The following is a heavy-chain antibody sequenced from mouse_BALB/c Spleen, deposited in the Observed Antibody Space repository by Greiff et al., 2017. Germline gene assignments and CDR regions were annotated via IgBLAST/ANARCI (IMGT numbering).Heavy chain of an antibody. J-gene: IGHJ4*01. CDR2: IYPSDSYT. V-gene: IGHV1-69*02. CDR3: TRGAYYYAMDY. Sequence: VQLQQPGAELVRPGASVKLSCKASGYTFTSYWINWVKQRPGQGLEWIGNIYPSDSYTNYNQKFKDKATLTVDKSSSTAYMQLSSPTSEDSAVYYCTRGAYYYAMDYWGQGTSVTFSS. CDR1: GYTFTSYW.